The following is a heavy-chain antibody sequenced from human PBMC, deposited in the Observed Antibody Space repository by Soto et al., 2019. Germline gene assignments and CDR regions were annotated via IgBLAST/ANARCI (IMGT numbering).Heavy chain of an antibody. Sequence: QVQLQESGPGLVKPSQPLSLTCTVTGGSISSGDYYWSWIRQPPGKGLEWIGYIHYRGSTYYNSSLKRRVTISVDRPNHQFSVKCISVTAADTAVYYGAGFLYGSGSPFDYWGQGTLVTVSS. CDR1: GGSISSGDYY. CDR2: IHYRGST. V-gene: IGHV4-30-4*01. CDR3: AGFLYGSGSPFDY. D-gene: IGHD3-10*01. J-gene: IGHJ4*02.